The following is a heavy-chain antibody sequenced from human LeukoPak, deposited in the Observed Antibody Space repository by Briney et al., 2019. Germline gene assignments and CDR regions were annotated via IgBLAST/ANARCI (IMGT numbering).Heavy chain of an antibody. Sequence: SETLSLTCTVSGGSISSSSYYWGWIRQPPGKGLEWIGSIYYSGSNYYNPSLKSRVTISVDTSKNQFSLKLSSVTAADTAVYYCARLQVHYYYYMDVWGKGTTVTVSS. D-gene: IGHD1-1*01. CDR3: ARLQVHYYYYMDV. CDR2: IYYSGSN. CDR1: GGSISSSSYY. J-gene: IGHJ6*03. V-gene: IGHV4-39*01.